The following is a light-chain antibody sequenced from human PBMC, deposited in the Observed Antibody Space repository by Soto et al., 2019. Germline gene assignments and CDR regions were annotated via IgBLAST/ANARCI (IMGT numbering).Light chain of an antibody. V-gene: IGKV3-20*01. CDR3: QQYGGSMT. CDR1: QSLSSSY. CDR2: GAS. J-gene: IGKJ5*01. Sequence: EVVLTQSPGTLSLSPGDTATLSCRASQSLSSSYLAWYQQRPGQAPRLPIYGASRRATGIPDRFSGSGSGTDFTLTISRLDPEDFAVYYCQQYGGSMTFGQGTRLEIE.